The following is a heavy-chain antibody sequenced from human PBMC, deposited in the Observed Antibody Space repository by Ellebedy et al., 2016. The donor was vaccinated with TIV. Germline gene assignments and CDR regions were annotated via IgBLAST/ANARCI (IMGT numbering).Heavy chain of an antibody. CDR1: GFTFSSYA. D-gene: IGHD2-2*01. Sequence: GESLKISCAASGFTFSSYAASWVRQAPGKGLEWVAGLNANGVVIAYADSVKGRSTISRANAQNTLYLQMNSLRAEDMAVYYCARAGIVVVPAAIGVWGQGTLVTVSS. J-gene: IGHJ4*02. V-gene: IGHV3-23*01. CDR3: ARAGIVVVPAAIGV. CDR2: LNANGVVI.